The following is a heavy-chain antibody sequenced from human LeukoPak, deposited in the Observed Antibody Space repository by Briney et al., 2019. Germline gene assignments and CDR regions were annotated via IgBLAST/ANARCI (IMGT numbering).Heavy chain of an antibody. CDR1: GYTFTSYG. V-gene: IGHV1-18*01. CDR2: ISAYNGNT. CDR3: ARLFGYDSSGYRNYYNWFDP. Sequence: RASVKVSCKASGYTFTSYGISWVRQAPGQGLEWMGWISAYNGNTNYAQKLQGRVTMTTDTSTSTAYMELRSLRSDDTAVYYCARLFGYDSSGYRNYYNWFDPWGQGTLVTVSS. D-gene: IGHD3-22*01. J-gene: IGHJ5*02.